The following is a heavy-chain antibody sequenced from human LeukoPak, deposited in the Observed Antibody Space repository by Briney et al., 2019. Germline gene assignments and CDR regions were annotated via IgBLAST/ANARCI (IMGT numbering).Heavy chain of an antibody. J-gene: IGHJ4*02. Sequence: PGGSLRLSCAASGFTFSRYAMSWLRQAPGKGLEWVSAISGSGGSTYYADSVKGRFTISRDNSKNTLYLQMNSLRAEDTAVYYCAKVGRLVPRAPFDYWGQGTLVTVSS. V-gene: IGHV3-23*01. CDR1: GFTFSRYA. CDR2: ISGSGGST. CDR3: AKVGRLVPRAPFDY. D-gene: IGHD6-19*01.